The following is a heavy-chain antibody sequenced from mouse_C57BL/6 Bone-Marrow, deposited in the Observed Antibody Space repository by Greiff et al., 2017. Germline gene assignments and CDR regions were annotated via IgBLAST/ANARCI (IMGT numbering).Heavy chain of an antibody. CDR3: ARVVHYYGSSYDYFDY. CDR1: GYTFTSYW. CDR2: IDPSDSYT. V-gene: IGHV1-59*01. J-gene: IGHJ2*01. Sequence: QVQLQHPGAELVRPGTSVKLSCKASGYTFTSYWMHWVKQRPGQGLEWIGVIDPSDSYTTYNQKFKGKATLTVDTSSSTAYMQLSSLTSEDSAVYYCARVVHYYGSSYDYFDYWGQGTTLTVSS. D-gene: IGHD1-1*01.